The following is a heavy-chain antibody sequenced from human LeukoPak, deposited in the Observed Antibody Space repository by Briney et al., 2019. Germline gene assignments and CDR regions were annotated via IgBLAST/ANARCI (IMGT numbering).Heavy chain of an antibody. V-gene: IGHV1-18*01. Sequence: AAAKVSCKPPGYTLTRYGISWVRQAPGQGLGWMGPIRAYSGDTNYAQKFQGRATMTTDTTTSTADMELRSLRSDGTAVDYCGRGSKAGGPHHDMDVWGRGTTVTVSS. CDR3: GRGSKAGGPHHDMDV. CDR1: GYTLTRYG. J-gene: IGHJ6*02. D-gene: IGHD1-26*01. CDR2: IRAYSGDT.